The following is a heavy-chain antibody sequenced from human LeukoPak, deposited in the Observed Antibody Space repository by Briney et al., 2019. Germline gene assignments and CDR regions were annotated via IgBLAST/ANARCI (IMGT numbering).Heavy chain of an antibody. D-gene: IGHD2-2*01. Sequence: GGSLTLSCAASGFTFNAYWMAWVRQAPGKGLEWVANINQDGSGKYYVDSVKGRFTISRDNAANSLYLQMNSLTVEDTAVYYCARLQFYSTSCESNFEFWGGGNLVTVSS. CDR1: GFTFNAYW. V-gene: IGHV3-7*04. J-gene: IGHJ4*02. CDR2: INQDGSGK. CDR3: ARLQFYSTSCESNFEF.